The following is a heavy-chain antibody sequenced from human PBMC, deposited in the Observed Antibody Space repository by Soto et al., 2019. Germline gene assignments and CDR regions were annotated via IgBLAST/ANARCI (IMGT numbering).Heavy chain of an antibody. CDR1: GGTFSSYS. V-gene: IGHV1-69*12. CDR3: ASCLVTSYFYYYGMDV. J-gene: IGHJ6*02. CDR2: TIPIFGTT. Sequence: QVQLVQSGAEVKKPGSSVKVSCKASGGTFSSYSISWVRQAPGQGLEWMGGTIPIFGTTNYAQKFQGRVTSTADESTSTAYLELSSLRSEDTAVYYCASCLVTSYFYYYGMDVWGQGTTVTVSS. D-gene: IGHD2-21*02.